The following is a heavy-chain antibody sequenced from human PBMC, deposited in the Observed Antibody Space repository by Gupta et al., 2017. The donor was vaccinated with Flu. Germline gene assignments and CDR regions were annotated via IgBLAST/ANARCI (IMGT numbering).Heavy chain of an antibody. CDR2: ISSSSSYI. CDR3: ASRADIVVVPASTNDY. V-gene: IGHV3-21*01. CDR1: GFTFSSYS. J-gene: IGHJ4*02. Sequence: EVQLVESGGGLVKPGGSLRLSCAASGFTFSSYSMNWVRQAPGKGLEWVSSISSSSSYIYYADSVKGRFTISRDNAKNSLYLQMNSLRAEDTAVYYCASRADIVVVPASTNDYWGQGTLVTVSS. D-gene: IGHD2-2*01.